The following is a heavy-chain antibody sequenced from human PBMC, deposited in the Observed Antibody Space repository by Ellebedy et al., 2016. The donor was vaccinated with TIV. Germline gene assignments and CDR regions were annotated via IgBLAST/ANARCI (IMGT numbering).Heavy chain of an antibody. Sequence: MPSETLSLTCTVSGGSISSYYWSWIRQPPGKGLEWIGYIYYSGSTNYNPSLKSRVTISVDTSKNQFSLKLSSVTAADTAVYYCARHVVGLPDYWGQGTLVTVSS. CDR2: IYYSGST. CDR1: GGSISSYY. J-gene: IGHJ4*02. D-gene: IGHD5-18*01. CDR3: ARHVVGLPDY. V-gene: IGHV4-59*08.